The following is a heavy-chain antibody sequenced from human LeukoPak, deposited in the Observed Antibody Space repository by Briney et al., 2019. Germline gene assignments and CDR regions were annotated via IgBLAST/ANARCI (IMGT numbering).Heavy chain of an antibody. CDR1: GFTFSSYA. J-gene: IGHJ6*03. V-gene: IGHV3-23*01. CDR2: ISGSGGST. Sequence: GGSLRLSCAASGFTFSSYAMSWVRQAPGKGLEWVSAISGSGGSTYYADSVKGRFTISRDNSKNTLYLQMNSLRAEDTAVYYCAKEGMAAAGAHYYYYYMDVWGKGTTVTVSS. CDR3: AKEGMAAAGAHYYYYYMDV. D-gene: IGHD6-13*01.